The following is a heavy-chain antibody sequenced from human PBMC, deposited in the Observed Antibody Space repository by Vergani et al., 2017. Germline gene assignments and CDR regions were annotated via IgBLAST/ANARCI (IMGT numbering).Heavy chain of an antibody. J-gene: IGHJ6*02. CDR2: IYSGGSP. V-gene: IGHV3-53*02. CDR3: ARGPYYYYYGMDV. Sequence: EVQLVETGGGLIQPGGSLRLSCAASGFTVGSTYMSWVRRAPGKGLGWVSVIYSGGSPYYADSVKGRFTISRDNSKNTLYLQMNSLRAEDTAVYYCARGPYYYYYGMDVWGQGTTVTVSS. CDR1: GFTVGSTY.